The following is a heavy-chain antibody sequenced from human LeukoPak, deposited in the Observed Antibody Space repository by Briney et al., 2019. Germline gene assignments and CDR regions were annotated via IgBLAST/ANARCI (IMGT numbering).Heavy chain of an antibody. CDR2: VNKDASEK. CDR3: ARGPPYGSRNDYFDS. J-gene: IGHJ4*02. D-gene: IGHD3-10*01. CDR1: GFIFSNNW. Sequence: GGSLRLSCAASGFIFSNNWMTWVRQAPGKGLEWVASVNKDASEKTYVDSVKGRFTIFRDNAKNSLYLQMNSLRVEDTALYYCARGPPYGSRNDYFDSWGQGTLVTVSS. V-gene: IGHV3-7*01.